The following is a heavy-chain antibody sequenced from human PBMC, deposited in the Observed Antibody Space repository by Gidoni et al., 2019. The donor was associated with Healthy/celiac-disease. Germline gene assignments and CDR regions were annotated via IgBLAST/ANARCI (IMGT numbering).Heavy chain of an antibody. CDR2: ISGSGGST. CDR1: GFTFISYA. D-gene: IGHD2-2*01. CDR3: AKPAMQGLEYYYYYMDV. J-gene: IGHJ6*03. V-gene: IGHV3-23*01. Sequence: EVQLLESGGGLVQPGGSLRLSCAASGFTFISYAMSWVRQAPGKGLEWVSAISGSGGSTYYADAVKGRFTISRDNSKNTLYLQMNSLRAEDTAVYYCAKPAMQGLEYYYYYMDVWGKGTTVTVSS.